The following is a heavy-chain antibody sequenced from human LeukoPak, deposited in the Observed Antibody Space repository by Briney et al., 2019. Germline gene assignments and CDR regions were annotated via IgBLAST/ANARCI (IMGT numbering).Heavy chain of an antibody. CDR2: ISWNGGSI. V-gene: IGHV3-9*01. CDR1: GFTFDDYA. J-gene: IGHJ4*02. CDR3: ARGYCSSTSSCEFDY. D-gene: IGHD2-2*01. Sequence: GGSLRLSCAASGFTFDDYAMHWVRQAPGKGLEWVAGISWNGGSIGYADSVKGRFAISRDNAKNSLYLQMNSLRAEDTALYYCARGYCSSTSSCEFDYWGQGTLVTVSS.